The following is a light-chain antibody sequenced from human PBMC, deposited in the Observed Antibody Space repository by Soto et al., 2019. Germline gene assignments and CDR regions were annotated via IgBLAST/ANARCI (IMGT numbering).Light chain of an antibody. J-gene: IGKJ2*01. CDR1: QSVLYSSNNKNY. CDR3: QQYYSTPYT. CDR2: WAP. Sequence: DIVMTQSPDSLAVSLGERATINCKSSQSVLYSSNNKNYLAWYQQKPGQPPKLLIYWAPTRESGVPDRFSGSGSGTDFTLTISSLQAEDVPVYYCQQYYSTPYTFGQGNKLEIK. V-gene: IGKV4-1*01.